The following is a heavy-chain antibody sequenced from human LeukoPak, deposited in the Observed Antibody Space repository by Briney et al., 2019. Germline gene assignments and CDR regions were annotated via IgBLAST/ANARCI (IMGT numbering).Heavy chain of an antibody. J-gene: IGHJ4*02. CDR3: ARAIQGWYYYGSGSYYPDY. CDR1: GGTFSSYA. Sequence: GASVKVSCKASGGTFSSYAISWVRQAPGQGLEWMGGIIPIFGTANYAQKFQGRVTITADESTSTAYMELSSLRSEDTAVYYCARAIQGWYYYGSGSYYPDYWGQGTLVTVSS. CDR2: IIPIFGTA. V-gene: IGHV1-69*13. D-gene: IGHD3-10*01.